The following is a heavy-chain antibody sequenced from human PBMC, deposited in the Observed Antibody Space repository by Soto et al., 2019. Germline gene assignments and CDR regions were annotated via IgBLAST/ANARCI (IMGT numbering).Heavy chain of an antibody. J-gene: IGHJ6*02. CDR3: AKDNTGGEGGMDV. D-gene: IGHD3-16*01. CDR2: LSRSGGAT. Sequence: PGGSLRLSCTASGFNTRFYSMSWVRQTPGKGLEWVAALSRSGGATYYADSVRGRFTISRDNSKNTLYLQMNSLRAEDTAVYYCAKDNTGGEGGMDVWGQGTTVTVSS. CDR1: GFNTRFYS. V-gene: IGHV3-23*01.